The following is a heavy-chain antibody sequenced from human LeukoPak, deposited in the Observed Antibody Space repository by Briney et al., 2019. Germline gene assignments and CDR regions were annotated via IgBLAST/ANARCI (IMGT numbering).Heavy chain of an antibody. J-gene: IGHJ6*02. V-gene: IGHV3-30-3*01. D-gene: IGHD3-9*01. CDR2: ISYDGSNK. Sequence: GRSLRLSCAASGFTFSSHAMHWVRQAPGKGLERVAVISYDGSNKNYADSVKGRFTVSRDNSKNTLYLQMNSLRAEDTAVYYCARDRYDILTGYPKVYGMDVWGQGTTVTVSS. CDR3: ARDRYDILTGYPKVYGMDV. CDR1: GFTFSSHA.